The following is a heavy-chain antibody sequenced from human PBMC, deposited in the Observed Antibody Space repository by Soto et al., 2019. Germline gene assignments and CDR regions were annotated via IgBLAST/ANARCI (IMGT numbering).Heavy chain of an antibody. CDR3: ARATYSSSWSGFGY. CDR2: INHSGST. CDR1: GGSFSGYY. D-gene: IGHD6-13*01. Sequence: SETLSLTCAVYGGSFSGYYWSWIRQPPGKGLEWIGEINHSGSTNYNPSLKSRVTISVDTSKNQFSLKLSSVTAADTAVYYCARATYSSSWSGFGYWGQGTLVTVSS. J-gene: IGHJ4*02. V-gene: IGHV4-34*01.